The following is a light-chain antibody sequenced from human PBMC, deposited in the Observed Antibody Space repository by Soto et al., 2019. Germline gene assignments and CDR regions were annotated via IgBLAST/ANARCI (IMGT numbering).Light chain of an antibody. Sequence: QSVLTQPPSMSGAPGQRVTISCTGSSSNIGAGYDVHWYQQLPGTAPKLLIYGNSNRPSGVPDRFSGSKSATSASLAITGLQAEDEADCYCQSYDSSLSGSVFGGGTKLTVL. CDR3: QSYDSSLSGSV. V-gene: IGLV1-40*01. CDR2: GNS. CDR1: SSNIGAGYD. J-gene: IGLJ2*01.